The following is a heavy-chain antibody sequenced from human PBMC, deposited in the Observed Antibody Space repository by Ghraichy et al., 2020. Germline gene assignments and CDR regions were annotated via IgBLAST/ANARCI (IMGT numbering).Heavy chain of an antibody. J-gene: IGHJ3*02. D-gene: IGHD3-22*01. CDR1: GYTFTGYY. CDR2: INPNSGGT. V-gene: IGHV1-2*02. Sequence: ASVKVSCKASGYTFTGYYMHWVRQAPGQGLEWMGWINPNSGGTNYAQKFQGRVTMTRDTSISTAYMELSRLRSDDTAVYYCARALIPNYYDSSGYSIWGQGTMVTVSS. CDR3: ARALIPNYYDSSGYSI.